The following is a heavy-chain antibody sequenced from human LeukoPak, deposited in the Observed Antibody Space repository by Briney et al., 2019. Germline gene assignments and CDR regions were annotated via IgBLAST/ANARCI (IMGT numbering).Heavy chain of an antibody. CDR3: SRGRRGSFFQDS. CDR2: MWFGATT. V-gene: IGHV4-39*07. Sequence: PSEPLSLTCTVSGESISSSNSYWGCVRQPPGQGLEWIGSMWFGATTSYDPSLKSRVTISIDPSKNQFSLKLSSVTAAETAVYYCSRGRRGSFFQDSWGQGTLVTVSS. D-gene: IGHD1-26*01. J-gene: IGHJ4*02. CDR1: GESISSSNSY.